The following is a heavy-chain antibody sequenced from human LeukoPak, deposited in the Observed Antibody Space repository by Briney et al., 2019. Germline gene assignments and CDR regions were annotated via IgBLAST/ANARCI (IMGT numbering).Heavy chain of an antibody. CDR2: INPNSGCT. CDR1: GYTFTGYY. J-gene: IGHJ4*02. Sequence: ASVKVSCKASGYTFTGYYMHWVRQAPGQGLEWMGWINPNSGCTNYAQKFQGRVTMTTDTSTSTAYMELRSLRSDDTAVYYCGVDIAVAEDYWGQGTLVTVSS. CDR3: GVDIAVAEDY. V-gene: IGHV1-2*02. D-gene: IGHD6-19*01.